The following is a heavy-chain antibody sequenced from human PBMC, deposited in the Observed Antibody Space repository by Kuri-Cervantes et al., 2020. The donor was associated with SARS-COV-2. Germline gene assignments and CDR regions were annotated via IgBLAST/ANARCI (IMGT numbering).Heavy chain of an antibody. Sequence: SETLSLTCAVYGGSFSGYYWSWIRRPPGKGLEWIGEINHSGSTNYNPSLKSRVTISVDTSKNQFSLKLSSVTAADTAVYYCARRAGYYYFDYWGQGTLVTVSS. CDR1: GGSFSGYY. D-gene: IGHD3-9*01. CDR3: ARRAGYYYFDY. J-gene: IGHJ4*02. V-gene: IGHV4-34*01. CDR2: INHSGST.